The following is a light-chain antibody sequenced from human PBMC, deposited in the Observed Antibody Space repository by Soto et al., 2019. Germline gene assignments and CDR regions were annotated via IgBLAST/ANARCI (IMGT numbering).Light chain of an antibody. Sequence: IQMTQSQSSLSASVGDRVTITCRASQGISNELGWYQQRPGKAPKVLIYGASNLQSGVPSRFSGSASGTDFTLTISSLQPEDFATYYCLQDYTYPWTFGQGTKVDIK. J-gene: IGKJ1*01. CDR1: QGISNE. CDR2: GAS. V-gene: IGKV1-6*01. CDR3: LQDYTYPWT.